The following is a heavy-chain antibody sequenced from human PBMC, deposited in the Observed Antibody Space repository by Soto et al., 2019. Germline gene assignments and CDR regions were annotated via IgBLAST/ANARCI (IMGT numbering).Heavy chain of an antibody. CDR1: GYTFTSYG. J-gene: IGHJ5*02. D-gene: IGHD6-13*01. CDR2: ISAYNGNT. CDR3: AREQEQQLLGPYNWFDP. V-gene: IGHV1-18*04. Sequence: QVQLVQSGAEVKKPGASVKVSCKASGYTFTSYGITWVRQAPGQGLEWMGWISAYNGNTNYAQKLQGRVTMTTDTSTSTAYMELRSLRSDDTAVYYCAREQEQQLLGPYNWFDPWGQGTLVTVSS.